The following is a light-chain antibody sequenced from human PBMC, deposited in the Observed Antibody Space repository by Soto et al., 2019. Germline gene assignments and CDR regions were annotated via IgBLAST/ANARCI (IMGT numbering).Light chain of an antibody. V-gene: IGKV1-33*01. CDR1: QSISDF. Sequence: DIQMTQSPYSPSASVGDRVTITCRASQSISDFLNWYQQKPGKAPKLLIYAASTLETGVPSRFSGSGSGTAFISTISSLQPEDIAKYYCQHCDSLPLTFGKGTRREIK. J-gene: IGKJ5*01. CDR2: AAS. CDR3: QHCDSLPLT.